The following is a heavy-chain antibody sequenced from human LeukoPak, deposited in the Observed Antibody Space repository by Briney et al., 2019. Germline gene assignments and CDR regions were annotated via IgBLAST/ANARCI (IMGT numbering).Heavy chain of an antibody. V-gene: IGHV5-51*03. CDR3: ARRCMSGYCSSGGPMDDY. D-gene: IGHD2-15*01. CDR1: GYSFTRYW. J-gene: IGHJ4*02. CDR2: IYPADSDT. Sequence: GESREIPCKGSGYSFTRYWIGWVRQMPETGLEWMGVIYPADSDTTYNPSFQGQVTISVDRSINTAYLQWSSLKASDTAMYYCARRCMSGYCSSGGPMDDYWGQGKLVTVSS.